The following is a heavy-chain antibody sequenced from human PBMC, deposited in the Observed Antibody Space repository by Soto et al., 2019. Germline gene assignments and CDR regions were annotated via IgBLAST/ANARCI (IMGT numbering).Heavy chain of an antibody. CDR2: IIPIFGTA. V-gene: IGHV1-69*13. J-gene: IGHJ6*02. CDR1: GGTFSSYA. CDR3: VGSPRDIFISTSSYSTYYYGRHV. Sequence: SVKVSCKASGGTFSSYAISWVRQAPGQGLEWMGGIIPIFGTANYAQKFQGRVTITADESTSTAYMELSSLRSEDTAVYYCVGSPRDIFISTSSYSTYYYGRHVWGQGTTVTVS. D-gene: IGHD2-2*01.